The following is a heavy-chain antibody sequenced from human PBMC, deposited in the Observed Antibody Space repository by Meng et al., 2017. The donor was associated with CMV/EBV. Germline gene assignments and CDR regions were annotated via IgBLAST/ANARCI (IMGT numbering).Heavy chain of an antibody. CDR3: ARNKARSSSSWYHFDY. CDR1: GFTFSDYY. Sequence: GESLKISCAASGFTFSDYYMSWIRQAPGKGLEWVSYISSSGSTIYYADSVKGRFTISRDNAKNSLYLQMNSLRAEDTAVYYCARNKARSSSSWYHFDYWGQGTLVTVSS. CDR2: ISSSGSTI. V-gene: IGHV3-11*04. J-gene: IGHJ4*02. D-gene: IGHD6-13*01.